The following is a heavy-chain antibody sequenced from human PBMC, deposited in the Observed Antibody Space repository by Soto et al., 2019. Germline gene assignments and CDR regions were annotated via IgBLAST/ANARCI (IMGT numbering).Heavy chain of an antibody. D-gene: IGHD2-8*02. CDR2: ISAYNGNT. J-gene: IGHJ4*01. V-gene: IGHV1-18*01. Sequence: SVKVCCKACGYSFTSYGISWLRQAPGKGLEWMGWISAYNGNTNYAQKLQGRVNMTTDTSTSTAYMELRSLRSDDTAVYYRARDRVVYAITLLAYWGHGTLVTVSP. CDR1: GYSFTSYG. CDR3: ARDRVVYAITLLAY.